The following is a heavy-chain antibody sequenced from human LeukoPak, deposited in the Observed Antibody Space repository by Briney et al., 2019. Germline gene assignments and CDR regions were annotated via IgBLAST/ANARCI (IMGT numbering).Heavy chain of an antibody. D-gene: IGHD3-10*01. CDR1: GGSISSSSYY. J-gene: IGHJ6*02. Sequence: SETLSLTCTVSGGSISSSSYYWGWIRQPPGKGLEWIGSIYYSGSTYYNPSLKSRVTISVDTSKNQFSLKLSSVTAADTAVYYCARVVTMVRGVTSYYYYYGMDVWGQGTTVTVSS. CDR2: IYYSGST. CDR3: ARVVTMVRGVTSYYYYYGMDV. V-gene: IGHV4-39*01.